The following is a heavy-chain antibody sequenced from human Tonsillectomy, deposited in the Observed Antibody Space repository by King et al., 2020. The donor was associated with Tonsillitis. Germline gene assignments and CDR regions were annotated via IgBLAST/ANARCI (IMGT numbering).Heavy chain of an antibody. CDR1: GFTFTTSA. J-gene: IGHJ5*02. CDR3: AADNDHGDQHWFDP. Sequence: QLVESGPEVKKAGTSVKVSCKASGFTFTTSAIQWVRQARGQRLEWIGWIVVGSGNTNYAQKFQERVTITRDMSTSTAYMELSSLRSEDTAGYYCAADNDHGDQHWFDPWGQGTLVTVSS. CDR2: IVVGSGNT. D-gene: IGHD4-17*01. V-gene: IGHV1-58*02.